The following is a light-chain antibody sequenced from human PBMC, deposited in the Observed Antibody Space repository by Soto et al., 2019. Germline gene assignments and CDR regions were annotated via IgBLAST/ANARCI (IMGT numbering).Light chain of an antibody. V-gene: IGLV2-14*01. Sequence: QSVLTQPASVSGSPGQSITISCTGTSGDVGGYNYVSWYQQHPGKAPKLMIYEVSNRPSGVSNRFSGSKSGNTASLPISGLQAEDEADYYCSSYTSSSTLYVFGTGTKVTVL. J-gene: IGLJ1*01. CDR1: SGDVGGYNY. CDR3: SSYTSSSTLYV. CDR2: EVS.